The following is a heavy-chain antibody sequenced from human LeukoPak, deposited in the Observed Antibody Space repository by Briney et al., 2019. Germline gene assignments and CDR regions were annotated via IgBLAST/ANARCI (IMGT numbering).Heavy chain of an antibody. CDR1: GDSISAYY. Sequence: SETLSLTCTVSGDSISAYYWSWIRQPAGRGLEWIGRIHASGSTRYNPSLKSRVTMSVDTSKNQFSLKLTSVIAADTALYFCARGMSAAYDYNWFDSWGQGTLVTVSS. CDR3: ARGMSAAYDYNWFDS. CDR2: IHASGST. J-gene: IGHJ5*01. D-gene: IGHD5-12*01. V-gene: IGHV4-4*07.